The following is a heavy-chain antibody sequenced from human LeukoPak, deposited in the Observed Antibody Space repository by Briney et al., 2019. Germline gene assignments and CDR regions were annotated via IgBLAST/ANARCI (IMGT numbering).Heavy chain of an antibody. V-gene: IGHV3-9*01. Sequence: PGGSLRLSCAASGFTFSSYGMHWVRQAPGKGLEWVSGISWNSGSIGYADSVKGRFTISRDNAKNSLYLQMNSLRAEDTALYYCAKDKVVQGVIEMYYFDYWGQGTLVTVSS. CDR1: GFTFSSYG. D-gene: IGHD3-10*01. CDR2: ISWNSGSI. J-gene: IGHJ4*02. CDR3: AKDKVVQGVIEMYYFDY.